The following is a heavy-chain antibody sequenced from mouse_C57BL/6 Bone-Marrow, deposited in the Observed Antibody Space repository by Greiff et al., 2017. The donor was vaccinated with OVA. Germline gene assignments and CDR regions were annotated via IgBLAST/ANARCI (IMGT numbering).Heavy chain of an antibody. V-gene: IGHV8-12*01. CDR2: IYCDDDK. CDR1: GFSLSTSGMG. J-gene: IGHJ4*01. D-gene: IGHD1-1*01. CDR3: ARRVIYCDGRETTTEAMDD. Sequence: QVTLKVSGPGLLQSSQTLSLTCSFSGFSLSTSGMGVSWLRQPSGKGLEWLAHIYCDDDKRYNPSLKSRPTISKDTSRNQVFLKITSVDTADTATYYWARRVIYCDGRETTTEAMDDWGQGTSVTVSS.